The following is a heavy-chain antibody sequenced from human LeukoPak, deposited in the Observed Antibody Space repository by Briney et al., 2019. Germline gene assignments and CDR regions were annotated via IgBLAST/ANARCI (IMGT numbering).Heavy chain of an antibody. D-gene: IGHD6-6*01. CDR2: INHSGST. V-gene: IGHV4-34*01. CDR3: ARAPGIAARPGLGPDY. J-gene: IGHJ4*02. CDR1: GGSFSGYY. Sequence: PSETLSLTCAVYGGSFSGYYWSWIRQPPGKGLEWIGEINHSGSTNYNPSLKSRVTISVDTSKNQFSLKLSSVTAADTAVYYCARAPGIAARPGLGPDYWGQGTLVTVSS.